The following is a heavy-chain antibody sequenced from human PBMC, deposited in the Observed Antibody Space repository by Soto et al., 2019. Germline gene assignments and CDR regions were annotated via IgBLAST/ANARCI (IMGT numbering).Heavy chain of an antibody. D-gene: IGHD6-13*01. CDR2: IWYDGSNK. CDR1: GFTFSSYG. CDR3: ARDQFSSSWYSGFDY. J-gene: IGHJ4*02. V-gene: IGHV3-33*01. Sequence: GGSLRLSCAASGFTFSSYGMHWVRQAPGKGLEWVAVIWYDGSNKYYADSVKGRFTNSRDNSKNTLYLQMNSLRAEDTAVYYCARDQFSSSWYSGFDYWGQGTLVTVSS.